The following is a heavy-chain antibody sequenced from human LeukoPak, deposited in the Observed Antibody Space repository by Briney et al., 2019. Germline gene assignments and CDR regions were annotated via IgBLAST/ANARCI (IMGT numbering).Heavy chain of an antibody. CDR1: GYSFTNYG. D-gene: IGHD3-22*01. J-gene: IGHJ4*02. CDR2: MYPGDSDT. V-gene: IGHV5-51*01. Sequence: KTGESLKISCQGSGYSFTNYGIGWVRQMPGKGLELMRIMYPGDSDTRYSPSFQGQVTISADKSINTAYLQWSSLKASDTAMYYCARGGGFTMIVYYFDYWGQGTLVTVSS. CDR3: ARGGGFTMIVYYFDY.